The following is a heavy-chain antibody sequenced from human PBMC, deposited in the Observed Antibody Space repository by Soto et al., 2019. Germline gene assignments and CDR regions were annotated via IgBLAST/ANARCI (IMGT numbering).Heavy chain of an antibody. V-gene: IGHV4-39*01. J-gene: IGHJ6*02. CDR1: GGSISSSSYY. CDR3: ASDYGGTYYYYGMDV. Sequence: SETLSLTCTVSGGSISSSSYYWGWIRQPPGKGLEWIGSIYYSGSTYYNPSLKSRVTISVDTSKNQFSLKLSSVTAADTAVYYCASDYGGTYYYYGMDVWGQGTTVTVSS. D-gene: IGHD4-17*01. CDR2: IYYSGST.